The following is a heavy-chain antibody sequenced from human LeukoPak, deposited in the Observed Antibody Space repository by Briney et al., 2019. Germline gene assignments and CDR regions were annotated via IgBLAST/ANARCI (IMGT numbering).Heavy chain of an antibody. CDR3: ASSIRGGTYYYDKDYYFDY. Sequence: PSETLSLTCTVSGGSISTSNYYWGWIRQPPGKGLEWIGNIFYSGSTYYSPSLKSRVTISVDTSKNQFSLKLSSVTAADTAVYYCASSIRGGTYYYDKDYYFDYWGQGTLVTVSS. CDR2: IFYSGST. J-gene: IGHJ4*02. D-gene: IGHD3-22*01. V-gene: IGHV4-39*07. CDR1: GGSISTSNYY.